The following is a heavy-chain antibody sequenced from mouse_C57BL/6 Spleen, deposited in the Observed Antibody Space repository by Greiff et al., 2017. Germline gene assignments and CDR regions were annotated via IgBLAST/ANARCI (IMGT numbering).Heavy chain of an antibody. CDR1: GYTFTSYG. D-gene: IGHD1-1*01. CDR2: IYPRSGNT. J-gene: IGHJ3*01. V-gene: IGHV1-81*01. CDR3: AIYYGSSRFAY. Sequence: LVESGAELARPGASVKLSCKASGYTFTSYGISWVKQRTGQGLEWIGEIYPRSGNTYYNEKFKGKATLTADKSSSTAYMELRSLTSEDSAVYFCAIYYGSSRFAYWGQGTLVTVSA.